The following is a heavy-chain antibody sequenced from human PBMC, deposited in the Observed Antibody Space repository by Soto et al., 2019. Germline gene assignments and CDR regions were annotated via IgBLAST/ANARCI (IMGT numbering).Heavy chain of an antibody. Sequence: KPSETQSFPCTVSAGSRSSGLSYWTSFRDHPGNGLAWNGYIYYSGSTYYNPSLKSRVTISVDTSENQFSLRLTSVTASATPAYYCARGPGGTYLINWFEPWGQGTLVNVSS. V-gene: IGHV4-31*03. D-gene: IGHD1-1*01. CDR1: AGSRSSGLSY. CDR3: ARGPGGTYLINWFEP. J-gene: IGHJ5*01. CDR2: IYYSGST.